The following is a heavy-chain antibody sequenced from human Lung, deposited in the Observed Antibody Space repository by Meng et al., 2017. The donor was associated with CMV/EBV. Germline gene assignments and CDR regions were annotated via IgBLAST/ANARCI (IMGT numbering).Heavy chain of an antibody. Sequence: AVSGSPLDNGAYCWSWIRRHREKGMGWIGYTYYDGSADYNPSRRSRTAISVDTSKNQIALRMNTVTAADTAIYYCARQAPDNWFDPWGQGALVTVSS. V-gene: IGHV4-31*11. CDR1: GSPLDNGAYC. J-gene: IGHJ5*01. CDR3: ARQAPDNWFDP. CDR2: TYYDGSA.